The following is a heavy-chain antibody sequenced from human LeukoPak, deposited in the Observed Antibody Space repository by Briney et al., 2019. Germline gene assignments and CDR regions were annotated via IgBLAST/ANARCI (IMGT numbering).Heavy chain of an antibody. CDR3: ASTYCSGGSCSIDY. V-gene: IGHV4-61*02. CDR2: IYTSGST. Sequence: SQTLSLTCTVSGGSISSGSYYWRWIRQPAGKGLEWIGRIYTSGSTNYNPSLKSRVTISVDTSKNQFSLKLSSVTTADTAVYYCASTYCSGGSCSIDYWGQGTLVTVSS. J-gene: IGHJ4*02. D-gene: IGHD2-15*01. CDR1: GGSISSGSYY.